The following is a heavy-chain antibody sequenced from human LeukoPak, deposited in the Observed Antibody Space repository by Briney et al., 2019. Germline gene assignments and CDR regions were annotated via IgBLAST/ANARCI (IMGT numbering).Heavy chain of an antibody. V-gene: IGHV3-7*01. J-gene: IGHJ6*03. CDR2: IKQDGTER. Sequence: PGGSLRLSCAASGFTFSNFWMSWVRQAPGRGPEWVANIKQDGTERDYMDSVRGRFTISRDNAKNSLYLQINSLRGGDTAMYYCVRDREGGSVIDYYYYMDVWGKGTTVTVSS. CDR3: VRDREGGSVIDYYYYMDV. CDR1: GFTFSNFW. D-gene: IGHD2/OR15-2a*01.